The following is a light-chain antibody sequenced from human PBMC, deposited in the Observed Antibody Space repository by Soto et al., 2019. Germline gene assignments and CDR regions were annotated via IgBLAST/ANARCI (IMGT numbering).Light chain of an antibody. CDR3: QQYGSSPTWT. CDR1: QSVSSSY. V-gene: IGKV3-20*01. J-gene: IGKJ1*01. Sequence: EIVLTQSPGTLSLSPGERATLSCRASQSVSSSYLAWYQQKPGQAPRLLIDGASSRATGIPDRFSGSGSGKDLTLPISSLEPEYFAVYYCQQYGSSPTWTFGQGTQVEIK. CDR2: GAS.